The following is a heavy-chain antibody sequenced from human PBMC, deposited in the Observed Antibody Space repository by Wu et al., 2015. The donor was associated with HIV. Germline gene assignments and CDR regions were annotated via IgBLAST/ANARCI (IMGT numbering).Heavy chain of an antibody. CDR1: RYTFTDHY. Sequence: QAQLVQSGAEVKKPGASVKVSCKASRYTFTDHYIHWVRQAPGQGLEWMGWITPMFGTPDYARKFRGRVKITADESSTTSHIEVFSLGREDTATYFCTRRQQLLDQWGQGTLISVSS. D-gene: IGHD5-24*01. V-gene: IGHV1-69*01. J-gene: IGHJ4*02. CDR2: ITPMFGTP. CDR3: TRRQQLLDQ.